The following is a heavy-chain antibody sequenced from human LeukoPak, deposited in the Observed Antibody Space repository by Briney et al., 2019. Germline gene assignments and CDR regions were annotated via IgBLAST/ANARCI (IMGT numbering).Heavy chain of an antibody. J-gene: IGHJ6*02. CDR3: AVSLTTGGYYGMDV. CDR1: GYTLTELS. CDR2: FDPEDGET. V-gene: IGHV1-24*01. Sequence: ASVKVSCKVSGYTLTELSLHWVRQAPGKGLEWMGRFDPEDGETIYARKFQGRVTMTEDTSTDTAYMELSSLRSEDTAVYFYAVSLTTGGYYGMDVWGQGTTVTVSS. D-gene: IGHD1-1*01.